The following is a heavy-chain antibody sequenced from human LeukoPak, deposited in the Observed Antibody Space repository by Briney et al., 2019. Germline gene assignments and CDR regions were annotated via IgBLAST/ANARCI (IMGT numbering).Heavy chain of an antibody. CDR2: IYYSGST. CDR3: ARGVFGVVIIGDYFALDY. D-gene: IGHD3-3*01. V-gene: IGHV4-59*01. CDR1: GGSISSYY. J-gene: IGHJ4*02. Sequence: PSETLCLTCTVSGGSISSYYWSWIRQPPGKGLEWIGYIYYSGSTNYNPSLKSRVTISVDTSKNQFSLKLSSVTAADTAVYYCARGVFGVVIIGDYFALDYWGQGTLVTVSS.